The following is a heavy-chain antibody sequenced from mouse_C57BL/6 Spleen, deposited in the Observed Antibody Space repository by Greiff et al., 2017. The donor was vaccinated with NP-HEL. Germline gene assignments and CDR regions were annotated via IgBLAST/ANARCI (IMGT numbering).Heavy chain of an antibody. CDR2: INPNYGTT. J-gene: IGHJ4*01. D-gene: IGHD1-1*01. Sequence: EVQLQQSGPELVKPGASVKISCKASGYSFTDYNMNWVKQSNGKSLEWIGVINPNYGTTSYNQKFKGKATLTVDQSSSTAYMQLNSLTSEDSAVYYWARSDGSRVSYYAMDYWGQGTSVTVSS. CDR1: GYSFTDYN. CDR3: ARSDGSRVSYYAMDY. V-gene: IGHV1-39*01.